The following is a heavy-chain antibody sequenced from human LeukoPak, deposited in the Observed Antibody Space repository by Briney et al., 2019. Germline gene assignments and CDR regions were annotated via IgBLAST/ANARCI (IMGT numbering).Heavy chain of an antibody. CDR1: GFTFSSYS. CDR3: AREGKYCGGDCYSPYYYYGMDV. CDR2: ISSGSDII. D-gene: IGHD2-21*02. V-gene: IGHV3-48*01. J-gene: IGHJ6*02. Sequence: PGGSLRLSCAASGFTFSSYSMNWVRQAPGKGLEWVSYISSGSDIIYYADSVKGRFTISRDNAKNSLYLQMNSLRAEDTAVYYCAREGKYCGGDCYSPYYYYGMDVWGQGTTVTVSS.